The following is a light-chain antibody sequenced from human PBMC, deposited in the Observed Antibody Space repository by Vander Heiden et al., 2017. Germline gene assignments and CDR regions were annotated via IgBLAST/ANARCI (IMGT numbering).Light chain of an antibody. Sequence: QSALTQPASVSGSPGQSITISCTGTSSDVGGYNYVSWYQQHQGKAHKLMIYDVSNRPSGVSNRFSGSKSGNTASLTISGLQAEDEADYYCSSYTSSSTPHVVFGGGTKLTVL. CDR1: SSDVGGYNY. V-gene: IGLV2-14*03. CDR3: SSYTSSSTPHVV. CDR2: DVS. J-gene: IGLJ2*01.